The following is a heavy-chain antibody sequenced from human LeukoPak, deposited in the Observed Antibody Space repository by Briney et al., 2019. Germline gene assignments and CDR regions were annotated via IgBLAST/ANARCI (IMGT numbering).Heavy chain of an antibody. J-gene: IGHJ4*02. CDR1: GGSFSGYY. Sequence: SETLSLTCAVYGGSFSGYYWSWIRQPPGKGLEWIGEINHSGSTNYNPSLKSRVTISVDTSKNQFSLKLSSVTAADTAVFYCARMEAWVVPTGPRGFDHWGQGTLVTVSS. D-gene: IGHD6-19*01. CDR2: INHSGST. V-gene: IGHV4-34*01. CDR3: ARMEAWVVPTGPRGFDH.